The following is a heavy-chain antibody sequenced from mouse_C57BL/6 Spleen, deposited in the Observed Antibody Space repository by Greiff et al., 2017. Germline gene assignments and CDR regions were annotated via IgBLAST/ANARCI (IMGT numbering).Heavy chain of an antibody. V-gene: IGHV1-55*01. Sequence: QVQLQQPGAELVKPGASVKMSCKASGYTFTSYWITWVKQRPGQGLEWIGDIYPGSGSTNYNEKFKSKATLTVDTSSSTAYMQLSSLTSEDAAVYYCARDMYYEGGDYWGQGTSVTVSS. CDR2: IYPGSGST. CDR3: ARDMYYEGGDY. D-gene: IGHD2-4*01. J-gene: IGHJ4*01. CDR1: GYTFTSYW.